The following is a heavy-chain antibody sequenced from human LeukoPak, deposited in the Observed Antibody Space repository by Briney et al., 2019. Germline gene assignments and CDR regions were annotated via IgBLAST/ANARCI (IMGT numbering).Heavy chain of an antibody. D-gene: IGHD6-19*01. V-gene: IGHV3-30*03. J-gene: IGHJ4*02. CDR3: VAVADYTRPIES. CDR2: ISYDGSNK. CDR1: GCTFSSYG. Sequence: GGALMLSCAASGCTFSSYGMQWVRQAPGEGLEGVAGISYDGSNKYYEDSVKGRFTISRDTSKNTLYLQMNSLRAADTAVYYCVAVADYTRPIESWGKGPLVPVSS.